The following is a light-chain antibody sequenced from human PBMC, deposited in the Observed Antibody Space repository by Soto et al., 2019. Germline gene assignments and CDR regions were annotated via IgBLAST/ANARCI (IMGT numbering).Light chain of an antibody. CDR2: DAS. CDR3: KQYDNPLT. CDR1: QSISSW. Sequence: DIQMTQSPSTLPASVGDTVTITCRASQSISSWLAWYQQKPGKAPKLLIYDASNLETGVPSRFSGSGSGTDFTFTISSLQPEDIATYYCKQYDNPLTFGGGTKVDIK. V-gene: IGKV1-33*01. J-gene: IGKJ4*01.